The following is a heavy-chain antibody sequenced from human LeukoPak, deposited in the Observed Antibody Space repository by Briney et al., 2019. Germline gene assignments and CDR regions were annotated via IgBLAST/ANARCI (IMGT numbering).Heavy chain of an antibody. Sequence: PGGSLRLSCAASGFTFSSYAMSWVRQAPGKGLEWVSAISGSGGSTYYADSVKGRFTISRDNSKNTLYLQMNSLRAEDTAVYYCAKAPRIAAAGQEYYFDYWGQGTLVTVSS. CDR2: ISGSGGST. V-gene: IGHV3-23*01. CDR3: AKAPRIAAAGQEYYFDY. J-gene: IGHJ4*02. D-gene: IGHD6-13*01. CDR1: GFTFSSYA.